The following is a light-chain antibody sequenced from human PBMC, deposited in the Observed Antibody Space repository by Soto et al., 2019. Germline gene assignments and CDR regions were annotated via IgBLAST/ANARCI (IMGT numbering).Light chain of an antibody. J-gene: IGKJ5*01. CDR3: QQSYSPPPVT. V-gene: IGKV1-39*01. Sequence: DIQMTQSPSSLSASVGDRVTITCRASQSISSYLNWYQQKPGKAXKLLIYAASSLQSGVPSRFSGTGSGTDFTLTISSLQPEDFATYYGQQSYSPPPVTFGQGTRLEIK. CDR1: QSISSY. CDR2: AAS.